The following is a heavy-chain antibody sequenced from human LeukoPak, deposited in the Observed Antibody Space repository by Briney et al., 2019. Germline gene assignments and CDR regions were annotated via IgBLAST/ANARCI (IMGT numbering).Heavy chain of an antibody. D-gene: IGHD3-22*01. V-gene: IGHV3-9*01. CDR3: ARTYYYDSSGFFDY. CDR2: ISWNSGSI. J-gene: IGHJ4*02. CDR1: GFTFDDYA. Sequence: GRSLRLSCAASGFTFDDYAMHWVRQAPGKGLEWVSGISWNSGSIGYADSVKGRFTISRDNAKNSLYLQMNSLRAEDTVVYYCARTYYYDSSGFFDYWGQGTLVTVSS.